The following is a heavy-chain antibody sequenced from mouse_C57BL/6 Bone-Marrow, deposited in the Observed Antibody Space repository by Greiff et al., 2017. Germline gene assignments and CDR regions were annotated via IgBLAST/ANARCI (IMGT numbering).Heavy chain of an antibody. CDR3: TIYYGKGDYAMDY. CDR2: IDPETGGT. J-gene: IGHJ4*01. Sequence: QVQLQQSGAELVRPGASVTLSCKASGYTFTDYEMHWVKQTPVHGLEWIGAIDPETGGTAYNQKFKGKAILTADKSSSTAYMELRSLTSEDSAVYCGTIYYGKGDYAMDYWGQGTSVTVSS. D-gene: IGHD2-1*01. V-gene: IGHV1-15*01. CDR1: GYTFTDYE.